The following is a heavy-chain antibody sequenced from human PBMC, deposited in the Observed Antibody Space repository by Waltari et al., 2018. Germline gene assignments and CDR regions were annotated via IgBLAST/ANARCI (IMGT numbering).Heavy chain of an antibody. J-gene: IGHJ6*02. CDR1: GYTFTSYD. CDR2: MNPNSGNT. V-gene: IGHV1-8*02. D-gene: IGHD3-3*01. Sequence: QEQLVQSGAEVKKPGASVKVSCKASGYTFTSYDINWVRQATGQGLEWMGWMNPNSGNTGYAQKCQGRVTMTRNTSISTAYIELSSLRSEDTAVYYCARGQLRFLEWTSYWARPRKKYYYYGMDVWGQGTTVTVSS. CDR3: ARGQLRFLEWTSYWARPRKKYYYYGMDV.